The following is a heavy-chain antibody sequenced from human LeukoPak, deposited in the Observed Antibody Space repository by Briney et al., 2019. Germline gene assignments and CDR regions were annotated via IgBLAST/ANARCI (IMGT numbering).Heavy chain of an antibody. CDR3: AKERGMAAAAAPFDY. Sequence: GGSLRLSCAASGFTFSSYGMHWVRQAPGKGQEWVAVISYDGSNKYYADSVKGRFTISRDNSKNTLYLQMNSLRAEDTAVYYCAKERGMAAAAAPFDYWGQGTLVTVSS. CDR1: GFTFSSYG. CDR2: ISYDGSNK. V-gene: IGHV3-30*18. J-gene: IGHJ4*02. D-gene: IGHD6-13*01.